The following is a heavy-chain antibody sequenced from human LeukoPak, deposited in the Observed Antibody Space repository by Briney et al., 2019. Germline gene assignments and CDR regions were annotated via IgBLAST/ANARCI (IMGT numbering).Heavy chain of an antibody. CDR2: INHSGST. Sequence: SETLSLTCTVSGASISSGEYYWSWIRQPPGKGLEWIGEINHSGSTNYNPSLKSRVTISVDTSKNQFSLKLSSVTAADTAVYYCARGYYDFWSGYRKYFDYWGQGTLVTVSS. D-gene: IGHD3-3*01. V-gene: IGHV4-39*07. CDR3: ARGYYDFWSGYRKYFDY. CDR1: GASISSGEYY. J-gene: IGHJ4*02.